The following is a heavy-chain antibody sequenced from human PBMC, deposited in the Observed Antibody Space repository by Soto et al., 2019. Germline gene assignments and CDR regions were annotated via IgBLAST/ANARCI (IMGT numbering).Heavy chain of an antibody. Sequence: QVQLQDSGPGLVKPSETLSLTCTVSGGSISNYYWSWIRQPPGKGLECIGYVSYSGNTNYNPSLKSRVTISVDTSKNQLSLKLRSVSAADTAVYYCASLHYYGMDVWGQGTTDTVSS. CDR1: GGSISNYY. V-gene: IGHV4-59*01. J-gene: IGHJ6*02. CDR3: ASLHYYGMDV. CDR2: VSYSGNT.